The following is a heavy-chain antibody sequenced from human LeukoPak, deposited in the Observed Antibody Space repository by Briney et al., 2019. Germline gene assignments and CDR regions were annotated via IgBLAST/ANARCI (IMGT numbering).Heavy chain of an antibody. CDR2: IYSGGYT. D-gene: IGHD7-27*01. Sequence: GGSLRLSCAASGFTFSTYMSWVRQAPGKGLAWVSVIYSGGYTYYAYSVKGRFTISRDNSKNTMYLQMNSLRAEDTALYYCARIGNPATGDYWGQGTLVTVSS. J-gene: IGHJ4*02. CDR3: ARIGNPATGDY. CDR1: GFTFSTY. V-gene: IGHV3-53*01.